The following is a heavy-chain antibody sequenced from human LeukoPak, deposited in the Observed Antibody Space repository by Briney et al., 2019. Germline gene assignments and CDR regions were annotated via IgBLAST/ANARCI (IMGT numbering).Heavy chain of an antibody. V-gene: IGHV3-11*05. J-gene: IGHJ4*02. D-gene: IGHD6-13*01. CDR1: GFTFSDYY. CDR3: ARDSLAAPGTMNY. Sequence: PGGSLRLSCAASGFTFSDYYMTWIRQAPGRGLEWISYINGSSSDTKYADSVKGRFTISRDNAKNSLYLQLNSLRAEDTAVYYCARDSLAAPGTMNYWGQGTLVTVSS. CDR2: INGSSSDT.